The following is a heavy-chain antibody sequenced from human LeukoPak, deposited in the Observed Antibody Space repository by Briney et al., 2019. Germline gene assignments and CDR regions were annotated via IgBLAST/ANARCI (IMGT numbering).Heavy chain of an antibody. Sequence: PSETLSLTCTVSDGSISSGGYYWSWIRQPPGKGLEWIGYIYHNGNTYYNPSLKSRVTISVDRSKNQFSLKLSSVTAADTAVYYCARHYGSGYQDYWGQGTLVTVSS. CDR2: IYHNGNT. CDR1: DGSISSGGYY. CDR3: ARHYGSGYQDY. D-gene: IGHD5-12*01. V-gene: IGHV4-30-2*01. J-gene: IGHJ4*02.